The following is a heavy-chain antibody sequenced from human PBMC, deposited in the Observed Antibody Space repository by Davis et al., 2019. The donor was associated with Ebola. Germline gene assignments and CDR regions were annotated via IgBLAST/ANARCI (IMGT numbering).Heavy chain of an antibody. CDR2: IYYSGST. CDR1: GGSISSYY. V-gene: IGHV4-59*01. Sequence: MPSETLPLTCTVSGGSISSYYWSWIRQPPGKGLEWIGYIYYSGSTNYNPSLKSRVTISVDTSKNQFSLKLSSVTAADTAVYYCARDSRYFDLWGRGTLVTVSS. CDR3: ARDSRYFDL. J-gene: IGHJ2*01.